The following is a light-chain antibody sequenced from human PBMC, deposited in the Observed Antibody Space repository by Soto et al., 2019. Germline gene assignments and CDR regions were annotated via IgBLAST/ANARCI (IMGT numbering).Light chain of an antibody. J-gene: IGLJ1*01. CDR1: SSDVGGYNY. V-gene: IGLV2-14*01. Sequence: QSALTQPASVSGSPGQSITISCTGTSSDVGGYNYVSWYQQHPGKAPKLIIYEVSYRPSGVSNRFSGSKSGNTASLTISGLQAEDEADYYCSSYTTSSTLCVFGTGTKVTVL. CDR2: EVS. CDR3: SSYTTSSTLCV.